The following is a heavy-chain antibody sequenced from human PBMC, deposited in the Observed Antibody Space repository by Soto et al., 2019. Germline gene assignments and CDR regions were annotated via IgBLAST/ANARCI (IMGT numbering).Heavy chain of an antibody. J-gene: IGHJ5*02. CDR1: GGFIRSSRDY. Sequence: SETLSLTCTVSGGFIRSSRDYWGWIRQPPGKGLEWIGSIYYSGSTYYNPSLKSRVTISVDTSKSQFSLKLSSVTAADTAVYYCARVPDRWGQGTLVTVSS. V-gene: IGHV4-39*07. D-gene: IGHD2-2*01. CDR3: ARVPDR. CDR2: IYYSGST.